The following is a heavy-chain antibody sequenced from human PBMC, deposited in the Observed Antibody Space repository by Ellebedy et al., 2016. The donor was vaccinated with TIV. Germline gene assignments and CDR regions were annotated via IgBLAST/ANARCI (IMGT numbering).Heavy chain of an antibody. Sequence: GESLKISCAASGFTVSSNYMNWVRQAPGKGLEWVSIIYPDGGAYYAGSVKGRFTISRDSSQNTLSLQMNSLRVEDTAVYYCARATLYNRGDNWGQGTLVTV. D-gene: IGHD1-1*01. CDR3: ARATLYNRGDN. V-gene: IGHV3-53*01. J-gene: IGHJ4*02. CDR1: GFTVSSNY. CDR2: IYPDGGA.